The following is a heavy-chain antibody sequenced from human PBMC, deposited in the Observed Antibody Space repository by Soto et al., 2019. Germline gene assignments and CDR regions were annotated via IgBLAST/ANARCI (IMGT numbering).Heavy chain of an antibody. V-gene: IGHV3-23*01. CDR3: TKEKDIVVVPAAMPNY. CDR2: ISGSGGST. Sequence: PGGSLRLSCAASGFTFSSYAMSWVRQAPGKGLEWVSAISGSGGSTYYADSVKGRFTISRDNSKNTLYLQMNSLRAEDTAVYYCTKEKDIVVVPAAMPNYWGQRTLVTVSS. J-gene: IGHJ4*02. D-gene: IGHD2-2*01. CDR1: GFTFSSYA.